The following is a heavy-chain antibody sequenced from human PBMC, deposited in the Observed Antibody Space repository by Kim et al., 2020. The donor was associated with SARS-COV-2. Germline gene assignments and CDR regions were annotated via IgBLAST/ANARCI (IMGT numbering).Heavy chain of an antibody. Sequence: GGSLRLSCAASGFTFSNAWMSWVRQAPGNGLEWVGRINSKTAGGTTDYAAPVKGRFTISRDESKNTLYMQMNSLKTEDTAVYYCTTDTGSSWYDYWGQRTLGTVSS. CDR3: TTDTGSSWYDY. D-gene: IGHD6-13*01. CDR1: GFTFSNAW. V-gene: IGHV3-15*01. J-gene: IGHJ4*02. CDR2: INSKTAGGTT.